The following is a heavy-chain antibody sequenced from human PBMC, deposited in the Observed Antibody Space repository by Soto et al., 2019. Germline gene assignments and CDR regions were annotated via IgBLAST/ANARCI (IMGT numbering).Heavy chain of an antibody. Sequence: QVHLVQSGAEVKKPGASVKVSCKGSGYAFTTYGITWVRQAPGHVLEWMGWISSHNCNTNYEPKLQGRVPLTRDTSTSTAYMELRSLRSDDTALYYCARGRDGDYWRQGALVTVSS. CDR3: ARGRDGDY. J-gene: IGHJ4*02. CDR2: ISSHNCNT. V-gene: IGHV1-18*01. D-gene: IGHD6-6*01. CDR1: GYAFTTYG.